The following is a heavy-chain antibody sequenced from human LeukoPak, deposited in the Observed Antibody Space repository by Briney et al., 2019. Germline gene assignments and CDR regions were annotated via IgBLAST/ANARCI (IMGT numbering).Heavy chain of an antibody. CDR2: ISSSSSYI. Sequence: PGGSLRLSCAASGFSFSEYNINWVRQTPGKGLEWVSSISSSSSYISYADSVKGRFTISRDNAKKSLYLQMNSLRAEDTAVYYCARGLGSFAYSDAFDIWGQGTMVTVSS. CDR3: ARGLGSFAYSDAFDI. D-gene: IGHD3-16*01. J-gene: IGHJ3*02. V-gene: IGHV3-21*01. CDR1: GFSFSEYN.